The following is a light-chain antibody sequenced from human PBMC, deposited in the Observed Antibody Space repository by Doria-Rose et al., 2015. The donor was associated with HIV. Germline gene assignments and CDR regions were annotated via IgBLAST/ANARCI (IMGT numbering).Light chain of an antibody. J-gene: IGKJ1*01. CDR1: QDISNY. V-gene: IGKV1-8*01. CDR3: QQYYSYPPT. CDR2: AAS. Sequence: AIRMTQSPSSLSASTGDRVAITCRASQDISNYLAWYQQKPGKAPKLLIYAASTLQSGVPSRFNGSGSGTDFTLTISYLQSEDFATYYCQQYYSYPPTFGQGTKVEVK.